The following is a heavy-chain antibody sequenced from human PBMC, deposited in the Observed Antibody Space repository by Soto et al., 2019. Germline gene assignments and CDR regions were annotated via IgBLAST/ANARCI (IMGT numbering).Heavy chain of an antibody. CDR3: APDLVGLQGS. J-gene: IGHJ5*02. CDR2: MNEDGTTI. Sequence: EVQLVESGGGLVQPGGSLRLSCAASGFTFSNYWMHWVRQAPGKGLVWVSRMNEDGTTIDYADSVKGRFTISRDNAKSTLYLQMNSLRAEDTAVYYCAPDLVGLQGSWGQGTLVTVSS. CDR1: GFTFSNYW. D-gene: IGHD2-8*02. V-gene: IGHV3-74*01.